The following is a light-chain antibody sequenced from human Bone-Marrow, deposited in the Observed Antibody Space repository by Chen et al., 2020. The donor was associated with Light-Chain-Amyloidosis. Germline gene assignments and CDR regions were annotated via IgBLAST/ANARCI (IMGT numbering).Light chain of an antibody. CDR1: SSDIGNYDF. CDR2: GVS. V-gene: IGLV2-23*02. J-gene: IGLJ2*01. CDR3: CSYAGNTTVI. Sequence: QSALTQPDSVSGSPGQSITISCTGSSSDIGNYDFVSWFQQYPGKAPKLLIYGVSKRPSGVSTRFSGSKSGNTASLTISGLQAEDETDYYCCSYAGNTTVIFGGGTKLTVL.